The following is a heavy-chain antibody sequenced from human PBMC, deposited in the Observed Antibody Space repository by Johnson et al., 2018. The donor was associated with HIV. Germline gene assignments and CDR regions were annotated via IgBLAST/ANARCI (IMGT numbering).Heavy chain of an antibody. Sequence: QVLLVESGGGVVQPGRSLRLSCAASGFTFSSYAMHWVRQAPGKGLEWVAVISYDGSNKYYADSVTGRFTISRDNAKNSLYLQMNSLRAADTAFYYGARFIMVRGVLDVFDIWGQGTMVTVSS. J-gene: IGHJ3*02. CDR1: GFTFSSYA. CDR2: ISYDGSNK. V-gene: IGHV3-30*04. D-gene: IGHD3-10*01. CDR3: ARFIMVRGVLDVFDI.